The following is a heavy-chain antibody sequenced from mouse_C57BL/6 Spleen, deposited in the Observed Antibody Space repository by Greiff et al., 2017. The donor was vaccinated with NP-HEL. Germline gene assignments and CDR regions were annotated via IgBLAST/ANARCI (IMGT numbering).Heavy chain of an antibody. J-gene: IGHJ3*01. V-gene: IGHV2-2*01. D-gene: IGHD3-2*02. CDR3: ARERQTAQAWFAY. Sequence: QVQLQQSGPGLVQPSQSLSITCTVSGFSLTSYGVHWVRQSPGKGLEWLGVIWSGGSTDYNAAFISRLSISKDNSKSQVFFKMNSLQADDTAIYYCARERQTAQAWFAYWGQGTLVTVSA. CDR1: GFSLTSYG. CDR2: IWSGGST.